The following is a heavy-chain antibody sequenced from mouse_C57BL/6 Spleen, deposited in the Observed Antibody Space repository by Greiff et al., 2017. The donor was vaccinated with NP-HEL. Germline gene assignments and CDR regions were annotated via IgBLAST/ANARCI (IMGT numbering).Heavy chain of an antibody. CDR2: IYPGSGST. J-gene: IGHJ2*01. Sequence: QVQLQQPGAELVKPGASVKMSCKASGYTFTSYWITWVKQRPGQGLEWIGDIYPGSGSTNYNEKFKSKATLTVDTSSSTAYMQLSSLTSEDSAVYYCARRRANWDYIDYWGQGTTLTVSS. CDR1: GYTFTSYW. V-gene: IGHV1-55*01. D-gene: IGHD4-1*01. CDR3: ARRRANWDYIDY.